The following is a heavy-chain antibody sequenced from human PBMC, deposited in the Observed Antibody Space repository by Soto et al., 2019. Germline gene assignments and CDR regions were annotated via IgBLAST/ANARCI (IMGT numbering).Heavy chain of an antibody. J-gene: IGHJ6*02. Sequence: HPGGSLRLSCAASGFTFNNFAMHWVRQAPGKGLEWVAFISYDGTYKYCADSVRGRFTVYRDNSKSTLFLQMNSLKFEDTAVYVCANEVDVAFSSLQYGMDVWGQGTTVTVS. CDR3: ANEVDVAFSSLQYGMDV. V-gene: IGHV3-30*14. D-gene: IGHD5-12*01. CDR2: ISYDGTYK. CDR1: GFTFNNFA.